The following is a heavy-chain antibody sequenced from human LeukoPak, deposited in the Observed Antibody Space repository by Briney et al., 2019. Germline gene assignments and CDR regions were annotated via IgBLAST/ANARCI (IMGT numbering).Heavy chain of an antibody. V-gene: IGHV3-23*01. J-gene: IGHJ4*02. CDR3: ARDTYCGGDCYRLFDY. Sequence: GGSLRLSCAASGFTFSSYAMSWVHQAPGKGLEWVSAISGSGGSTYYADSVKGRFTISRDNSKSTLYLQMNSLRAEDTAVYYCARDTYCGGDCYRLFDYWGQGTLVTVSS. CDR2: ISGSGGST. CDR1: GFTFSSYA. D-gene: IGHD2-21*02.